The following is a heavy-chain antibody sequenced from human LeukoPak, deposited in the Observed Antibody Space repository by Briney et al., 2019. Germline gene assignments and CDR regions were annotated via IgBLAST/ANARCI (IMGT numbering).Heavy chain of an antibody. CDR2: VFYSWST. V-gene: IGHV4-59*08. D-gene: IGHD2-2*01. Sequence: SETLSLTCTVSGGSIIDFYWSWIRPPPGKGLDGIGNVFYSWSTNYNPSLKSRVTISVDTSKNQFSLKLTSVTAADTAVYYCVRHRIGQLPQPYYYYGMDVWGQGTTVTVSS. CDR3: VRHRIGQLPQPYYYYGMDV. J-gene: IGHJ6*02. CDR1: GGSIIDFY.